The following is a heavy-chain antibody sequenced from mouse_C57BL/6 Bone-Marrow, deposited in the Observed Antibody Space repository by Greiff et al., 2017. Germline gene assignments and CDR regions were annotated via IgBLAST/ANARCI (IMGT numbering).Heavy chain of an antibody. J-gene: IGHJ4*01. CDR2: IDPETGGT. CDR1: GYTFTDYE. D-gene: IGHD6-1*01. Sequence: VQLQQSGAELVRPGASVTLSCKASGYTFTDYEMHWVKQTPVHGLEWIGAIDPETGGTAYNQKFKGKAILTADKSSSTAYMELRSLTSEDSAVYYCTRGAYLCAMDDWGQGTSVTVSS. CDR3: TRGAYLCAMDD. V-gene: IGHV1-15*01.